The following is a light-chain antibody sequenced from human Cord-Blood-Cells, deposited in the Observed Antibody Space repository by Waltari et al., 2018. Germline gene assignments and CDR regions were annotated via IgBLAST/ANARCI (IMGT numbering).Light chain of an antibody. CDR1: QSVNSY. Sequence: EIVLTQSPATLSLSPGERATLSCRASQSVNSYLAWYQQKPGQAPMLLIYDASNRATGIPARFSGSGSGTDFTLTISSLEPEDFAVYYCQQRSNWPPFTFGPGTKVDIK. V-gene: IGKV3-11*01. J-gene: IGKJ3*01. CDR3: QQRSNWPPFT. CDR2: DAS.